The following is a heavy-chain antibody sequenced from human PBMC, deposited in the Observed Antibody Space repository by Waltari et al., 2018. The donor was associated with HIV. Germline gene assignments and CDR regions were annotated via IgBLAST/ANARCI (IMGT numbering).Heavy chain of an antibody. J-gene: IGHJ6*02. V-gene: IGHV3-23*01. CDR1: GFSFVTYA. Sequence: EVQLLESGGGLVQPGQSMRISCTVSGFSFVTYAMSWVRQAPGKGLEWVSAMSGTGDHTFYADSVKGRFTIARDNSKRTLYLQMNSLRAEDTALYYCARHSSSHPYYYAMDVWGQGTTVTVSS. CDR3: ARHSSSHPYYYAMDV. CDR2: MSGTGDHT. D-gene: IGHD6-13*01.